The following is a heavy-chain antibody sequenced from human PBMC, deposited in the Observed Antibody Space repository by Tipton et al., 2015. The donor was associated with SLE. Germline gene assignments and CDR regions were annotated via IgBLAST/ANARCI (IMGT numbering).Heavy chain of an antibody. Sequence: SLRLSCAASGFTVSSNYMSWVRQAPGKGLEWVSVIYGGGSTYYADSVKGRFTISRDNSKKTLYLQMNSLRAEDTAVYFCAREECSGGSCFDFWGQGTLVTVSS. D-gene: IGHD2-15*01. J-gene: IGHJ4*02. V-gene: IGHV3-53*05. CDR2: IYGGGST. CDR1: GFTVSSNY. CDR3: AREECSGGSCFDF.